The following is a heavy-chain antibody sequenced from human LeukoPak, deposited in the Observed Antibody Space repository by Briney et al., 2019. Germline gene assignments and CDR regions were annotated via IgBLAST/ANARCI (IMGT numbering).Heavy chain of an antibody. D-gene: IGHD3-16*02. J-gene: IGHJ4*02. CDR3: ARGPGDYVWGSYRPFDY. CDR1: GYTFTRYY. V-gene: IGHV1-2*02. Sequence: GASVTVSCKASGYTFTRYYMHWVRQAPGQGGEWMGWINTNSGGTKYAQKFQGRVTMTRDTSISTAYMELSRLRSDDTAVYYCARGPGDYVWGSYRPFDYWGQGTLVTVSS. CDR2: INTNSGGT.